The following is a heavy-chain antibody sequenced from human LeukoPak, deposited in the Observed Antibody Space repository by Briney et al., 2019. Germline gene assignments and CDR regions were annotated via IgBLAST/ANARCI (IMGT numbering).Heavy chain of an antibody. CDR2: ISGSGGST. V-gene: IGHV3-23*01. J-gene: IGHJ4*02. D-gene: IGHD1-26*01. CDR3: TKGAKWELPLDY. CDR1: GFTFSSYA. Sequence: PGGSLRLSCAASGFTFSSYAMSWVRQAPGKGLEWVSAISGSGGSTYYADSVKGRFTISRDNSQNTLYLQMNSLRAEDTALYYCTKGAKWELPLDYWGKGTLVTVSS.